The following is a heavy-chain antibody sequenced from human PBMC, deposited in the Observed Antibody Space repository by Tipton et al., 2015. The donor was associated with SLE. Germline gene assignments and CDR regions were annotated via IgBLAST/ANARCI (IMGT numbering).Heavy chain of an antibody. CDR1: GFTFDDYG. CDR3: VKEVQFERYAFDM. Sequence: SLRLSCAASGFTFDDYGMHWVRQAPGKGLEWASGISWNSGSRAYADSVKGRFTISRDNAKNSLYLEMNNLRPEDTALYYCVKEVQFERYAFDMWGQGTMVIVSS. V-gene: IGHV3-9*01. J-gene: IGHJ3*02. CDR2: ISWNSGSR. D-gene: IGHD3-10*01.